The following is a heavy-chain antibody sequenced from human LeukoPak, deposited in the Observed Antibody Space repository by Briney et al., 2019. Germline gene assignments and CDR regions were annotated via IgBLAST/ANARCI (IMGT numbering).Heavy chain of an antibody. V-gene: IGHV4-4*07. CDR1: GGSISSYY. Sequence: SETLSLTCTVSGGSISSYYWSWIRQPAGKGLEWIGRIYTSGSTNYNPSLKSRVTMSVDTSKNQFSLRLSSVTAADTAVYYCARENVYCSGGSCYDAFDIWGQGTMDTVSS. D-gene: IGHD2-15*01. CDR3: ARENVYCSGGSCYDAFDI. J-gene: IGHJ3*02. CDR2: IYTSGST.